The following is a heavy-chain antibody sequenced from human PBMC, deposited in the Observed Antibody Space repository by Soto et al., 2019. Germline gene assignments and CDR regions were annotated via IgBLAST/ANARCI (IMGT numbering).Heavy chain of an antibody. V-gene: IGHV1-18*04. J-gene: IGHJ6*03. Sequence: ASVKVSCKASGYTFTSYGISWVRQAPGQGPEWMGWISAYNGNTNYAQRLQGRVTMTADTSTNTAYMELRSLTSDDTAVYYCARRISVVAYYYYMDVWGKGTTVTVSS. CDR1: GYTFTSYG. CDR2: ISAYNGNT. CDR3: ARRISVVAYYYYMDV. D-gene: IGHD2-15*01.